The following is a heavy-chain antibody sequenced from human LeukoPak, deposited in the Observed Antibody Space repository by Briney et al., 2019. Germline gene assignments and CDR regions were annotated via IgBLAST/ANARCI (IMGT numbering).Heavy chain of an antibody. D-gene: IGHD2-15*01. CDR1: GFTFSSYA. Sequence: GGSLRLSCAASGFTFSSYAMSWVRQAPGKGLEWVSAISGSGGSTYYADSVKGRFTISRDNSKNTLYLQINSLRAEDTAVYYCAKDTDIVVVVADYWGQGTLVTVSS. J-gene: IGHJ4*02. V-gene: IGHV3-23*01. CDR2: ISGSGGST. CDR3: AKDTDIVVVVADY.